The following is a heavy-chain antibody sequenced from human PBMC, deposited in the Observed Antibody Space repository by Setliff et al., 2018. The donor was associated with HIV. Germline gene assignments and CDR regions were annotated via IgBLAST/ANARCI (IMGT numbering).Heavy chain of an antibody. Sequence: SETLSLTCTVSGGSISSSSYYWGWIRQPPGKGLEWIGSIYYSGSTYYNPSLKSRVTISVDTSKNQFSLKLSSVTAADTAVYYCARVEHSSSWYDYPYYFDYWGQGTLVTVSS. CDR3: ARVEHSSSWYDYPYYFDY. CDR2: IYYSGST. D-gene: IGHD6-13*01. J-gene: IGHJ4*02. V-gene: IGHV4-39*07. CDR1: GGSISSSSYY.